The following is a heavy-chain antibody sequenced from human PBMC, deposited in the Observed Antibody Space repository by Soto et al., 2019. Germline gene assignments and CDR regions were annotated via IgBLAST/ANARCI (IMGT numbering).Heavy chain of an antibody. CDR3: ARHSSGWYNLYYYGMDV. CDR1: GGSISSSSYY. V-gene: IGHV4-39*01. CDR2: IYYSGST. J-gene: IGHJ6*02. D-gene: IGHD6-19*01. Sequence: PSETLSLTCTVSGGSISSSSYYWGWIRQPPGKGLEWIGSIYYSGSTYYNPSLKSRVTISVDTSKNQFSLKLSSVTAADTAVYYCARHSSGWYNLYYYGMDVWGQGTTVTVSS.